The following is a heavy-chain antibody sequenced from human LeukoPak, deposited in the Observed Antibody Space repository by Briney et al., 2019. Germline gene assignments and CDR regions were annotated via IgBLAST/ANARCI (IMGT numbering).Heavy chain of an antibody. CDR3: ARGSGYYYNWLDS. CDR2: IWYDGSNK. Sequence: PGGSLRLSCAASGFTFSSYGMHWVRQAPGKGLEWVAVIWYDGSNKYYADSVKGRFTISRDNSKNTLYLQMNSLRAEDTAVYYCARGSGYYYNWLDSWGQGTLVTVSS. V-gene: IGHV3-33*01. J-gene: IGHJ5*01. CDR1: GFTFSSYG. D-gene: IGHD3-22*01.